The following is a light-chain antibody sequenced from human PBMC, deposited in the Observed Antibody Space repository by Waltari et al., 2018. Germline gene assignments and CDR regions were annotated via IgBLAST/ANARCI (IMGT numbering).Light chain of an antibody. Sequence: QLAVTQSPSASASLGASVKLTCTLSSEHSAYAIPWHPHQPEKGPRFLMKIDGGGGRTKGDGIPDCFSGFSSGAERYLTISSLQYEDEAAYYCQTWDPDTVVFGGGTKLTV. V-gene: IGLV4-69*01. CDR3: QTWDPDTVV. CDR2: IDGGGGR. CDR1: SEHSAYA. J-gene: IGLJ2*01.